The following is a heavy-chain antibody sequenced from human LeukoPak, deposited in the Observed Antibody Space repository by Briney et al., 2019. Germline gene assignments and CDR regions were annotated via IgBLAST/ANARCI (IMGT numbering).Heavy chain of an antibody. CDR2: VFYGGST. CDR1: DDSISGSRYY. J-gene: IGHJ4*02. V-gene: IGHV4-39*07. Sequence: MPSETLSLTCTVSDDSISGSRYYWGWIPLPPGTGLEWIGSVFYGGSTYYNPSLKSRVAISLDTSKSQFSLRLSSVTAADTAVYYCARGVSYSSSHFDYWGQGTRVTVSS. D-gene: IGHD6-6*01. CDR3: ARGVSYSSSHFDY.